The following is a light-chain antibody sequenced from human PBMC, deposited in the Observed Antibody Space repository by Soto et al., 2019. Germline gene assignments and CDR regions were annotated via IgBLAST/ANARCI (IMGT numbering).Light chain of an antibody. J-gene: IGLJ1*01. V-gene: IGLV2-14*01. Sequence: SVLPQPASVSVSPGQSITISCTRTSNDVGGYNYVSWYQQHPGKAPKLMIYDVSNRPSGVSNRFSGSKSGNTASLTISGLQAEDEADYYCSSYTSSSTPYVFGTGTKVTVL. CDR3: SSYTSSSTPYV. CDR2: DVS. CDR1: SNDVGGYNY.